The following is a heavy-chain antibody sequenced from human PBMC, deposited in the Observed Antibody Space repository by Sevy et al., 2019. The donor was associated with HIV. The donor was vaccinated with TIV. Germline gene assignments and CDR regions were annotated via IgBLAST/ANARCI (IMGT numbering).Heavy chain of an antibody. CDR1: GYTFISYA. V-gene: IGHV1-18*01. Sequence: ASVKVSCKASGYTFISYAINWVRQAPGQGLEWMGWNSAYNGNTNYAQKLQGRVTMTTDTSSSTAYMELRSLGSDDTAVYYCARSYGSGNYYGYWGQRTLVTVSS. CDR2: NSAYNGNT. D-gene: IGHD3-10*01. CDR3: ARSYGSGNYYGY. J-gene: IGHJ4*02.